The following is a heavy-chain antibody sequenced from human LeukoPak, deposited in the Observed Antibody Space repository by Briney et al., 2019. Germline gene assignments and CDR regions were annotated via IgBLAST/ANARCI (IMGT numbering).Heavy chain of an antibody. D-gene: IGHD3-10*01. V-gene: IGHV1-46*01. Sequence: ASVKVSCKASGYTFASCYMHWVRQAPGQGLEWMGIINPSGGSTSYAQKFQGRVTMTRDTSTSTVYMELSSLRSEDTAVYYCARAGTTMVRGLKGYNWFDPWGQGTLVTVSS. CDR1: GYTFASCY. J-gene: IGHJ5*02. CDR3: ARAGTTMVRGLKGYNWFDP. CDR2: INPSGGST.